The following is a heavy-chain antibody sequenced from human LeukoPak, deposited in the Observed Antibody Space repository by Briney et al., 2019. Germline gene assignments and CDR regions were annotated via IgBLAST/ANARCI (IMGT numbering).Heavy chain of an antibody. CDR2: INVSPAYI. CDR1: GFAFSSYS. D-gene: IGHD7-27*01. J-gene: IGHJ3*02. V-gene: IGHV3-21*01. CDR3: ARDLNWGAGALDI. Sequence: GGSLRLSCAASGFAFSSYSMTWVRQAPGKGLGWVSSINVSPAYISYADSVKGRFTISRDNAKNSLYLHVNSLRAEDTAVYLCARDLNWGAGALDIWGQGTMVTVSS.